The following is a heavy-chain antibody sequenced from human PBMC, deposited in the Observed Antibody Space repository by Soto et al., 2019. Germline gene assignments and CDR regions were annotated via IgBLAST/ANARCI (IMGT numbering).Heavy chain of an antibody. J-gene: IGHJ4*02. CDR1: GGSISSYY. CDR2: IYYSGST. Sequence: SETLSLTCTVSGGSISSYYWSWIRQPPGKGLEWIGYIYYSGSTNYNPSLKSRVTISVDTSKNQFSLKLSSVTAADTAVYYCASGGRSYCSGGSCYDLFDYWGQGTLVTVS. V-gene: IGHV4-59*01. CDR3: ASGGRSYCSGGSCYDLFDY. D-gene: IGHD2-15*01.